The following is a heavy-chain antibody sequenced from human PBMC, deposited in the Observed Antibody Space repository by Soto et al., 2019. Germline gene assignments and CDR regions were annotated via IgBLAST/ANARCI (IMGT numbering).Heavy chain of an antibody. J-gene: IGHJ4*02. CDR1: GFTFSSYA. CDR2: VVGSGDST. Sequence: EFQLLESGGGLVQPGGSLRLSCVASGFTFSSYAMNWVRQAPGKGLEWVSVVVGSGDSTYYADSVKGRFTVSRDNSKNTLYLEMNSLTAEDTAVYYCAKDKKEGGHSVGYADCWGQGALVTVSS. D-gene: IGHD3-22*01. V-gene: IGHV3-23*01. CDR3: AKDKKEGGHSVGYADC.